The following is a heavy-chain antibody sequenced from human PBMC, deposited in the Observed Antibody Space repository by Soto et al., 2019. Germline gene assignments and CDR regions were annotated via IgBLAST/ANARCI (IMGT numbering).Heavy chain of an antibody. CDR2: IIPIFGTA. CDR3: ARVPVTSGYYTGINYYYGMDV. Sequence: QVQLVQSGAEVKKPGSSVKVSCKASGGTFSSYAISWVRQAPGQGLEWMGGIIPIFGTANYAQKFQGRVTITADESTSTAYMELSSLRSEDTAMYYCARVPVTSGYYTGINYYYGMDVWGQGTTVTVSS. CDR1: GGTFSSYA. V-gene: IGHV1-69*01. J-gene: IGHJ6*02. D-gene: IGHD3-3*01.